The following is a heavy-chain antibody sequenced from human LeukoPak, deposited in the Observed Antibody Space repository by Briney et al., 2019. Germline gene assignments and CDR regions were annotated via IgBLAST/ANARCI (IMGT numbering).Heavy chain of an antibody. CDR1: GFTFSSYG. D-gene: IGHD6-19*01. V-gene: IGHV3-23*01. Sequence: GGSLRLSCAASGFTFSSYGMSWVRQAPGKGLEWVSAISGSGGSTYYADSVKGRFTISRDNSKNTLYLQMNSLRAEDTAVYYCAKSIAVAGKNFDYWAREPWSPSPQ. CDR2: ISGSGGST. CDR3: AKSIAVAGKNFDY. J-gene: IGHJ4*02.